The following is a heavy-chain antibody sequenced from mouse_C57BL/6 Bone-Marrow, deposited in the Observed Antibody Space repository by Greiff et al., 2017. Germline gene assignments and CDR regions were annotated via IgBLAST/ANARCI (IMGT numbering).Heavy chain of an antibody. CDR1: GFTFSDYG. D-gene: IGHD1-1*01. CDR2: ISSGSSTI. J-gene: IGHJ2*01. CDR3: ASGDYYGSSDFDY. V-gene: IGHV5-17*01. Sequence: EVKLMESGGGLVKPGGSLKLSCAASGFTFSDYGMHWVRQAPEKGLEWVAYISSGSSTIYYADTVKGRFTISRDNAKNTLFLQMTSLRSEDTAMYYCASGDYYGSSDFDYWGQGTTLTVSS.